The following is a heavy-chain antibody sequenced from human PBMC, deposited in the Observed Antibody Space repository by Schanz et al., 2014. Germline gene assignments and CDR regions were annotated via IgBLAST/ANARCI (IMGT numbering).Heavy chain of an antibody. J-gene: IGHJ6*02. CDR3: ARDGGRDGYNLAFDV. D-gene: IGHD5-12*01. Sequence: EVQLVESGGGLVQPGGSLRLSCAASGFAFDTYWMSWVRQAPGKGLEWVANIKHDGSEKYYVDSVKGRFTISRDNAKNSMYLEMNSLRAEDTAVYFCARDGGRDGYNLAFDVWGQGPTVTVSS. V-gene: IGHV3-7*03. CDR2: IKHDGSEK. CDR1: GFAFDTYW.